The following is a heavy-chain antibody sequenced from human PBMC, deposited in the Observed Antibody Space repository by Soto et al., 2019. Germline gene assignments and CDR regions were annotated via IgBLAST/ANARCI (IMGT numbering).Heavy chain of an antibody. V-gene: IGHV1-8*01. D-gene: IGHD4-17*01. CDR3: ARSTNDDGDWH. Sequence: QVQLVQSGAEVKKPGASVKVSCKASGYTFTSYDINWVRQASGQGLEWMGWMNPNSGNTGYAHKFQGRVTMTSNTSISTAQMGMSGLRSEGTGGYYCARSTNDDGDWHWGQASLVTVSS. J-gene: IGHJ4*02. CDR1: GYTFTSYD. CDR2: MNPNSGNT.